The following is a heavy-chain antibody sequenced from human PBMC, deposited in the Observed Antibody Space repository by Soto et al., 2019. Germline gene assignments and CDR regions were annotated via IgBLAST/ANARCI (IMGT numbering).Heavy chain of an antibody. CDR3: ARERGAAAGMVRAGWVYFDY. Sequence: RLSCAASGFTFSSYSMNLVRQAPGKGLEWVSSISSSSSYIYYADSVKGRFTISRDNAKNSLYLQMNSLRAEDTAVYYCARERGAAAGMVRAGWVYFDYWGQGTLVTVSS. CDR1: GFTFSSYS. J-gene: IGHJ4*02. CDR2: ISSSSSYI. D-gene: IGHD6-13*01. V-gene: IGHV3-21*01.